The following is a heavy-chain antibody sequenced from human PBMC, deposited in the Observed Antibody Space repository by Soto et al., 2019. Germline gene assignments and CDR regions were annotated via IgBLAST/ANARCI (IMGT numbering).Heavy chain of an antibody. V-gene: IGHV1-69*02. CDR3: ARGSLMVRGVNPPTSDY. CDR1: GGTFSSYT. Sequence: QVQLVQSGAEVKKPGSSVKVSCKASGGTFSSYTISWVRQAPGQGLEWMGRIIPILGIANYAQKFQGRVTITADKSTSTAYMELSSLRSEDTAVYYCARGSLMVRGVNPPTSDYWGQGTLVTVSS. J-gene: IGHJ4*02. D-gene: IGHD3-10*01. CDR2: IIPILGIA.